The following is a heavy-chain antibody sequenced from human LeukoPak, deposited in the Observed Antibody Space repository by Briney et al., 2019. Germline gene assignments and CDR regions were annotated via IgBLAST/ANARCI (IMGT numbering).Heavy chain of an antibody. CDR2: INSDGSSA. D-gene: IGHD3-10*01. J-gene: IGHJ5*02. Sequence: GGSLRLSCAASGFTFSTYWMHWVRQAPGKGLLWVSRINSDGSSATYADSVKGRFNISRDNAKNTLYLQMNSLRAEDTAVYYCASHRVVREVFDPWGQGTLVTVSS. V-gene: IGHV3-74*01. CDR3: ASHRVVREVFDP. CDR1: GFTFSTYW.